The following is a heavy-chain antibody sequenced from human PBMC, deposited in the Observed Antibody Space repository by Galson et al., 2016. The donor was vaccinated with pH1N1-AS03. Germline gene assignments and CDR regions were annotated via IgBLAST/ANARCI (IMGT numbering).Heavy chain of an antibody. CDR2: TYWRSKWYN. CDR3: ARGRYSAFDI. CDR1: GDSVSSNIDA. Sequence: CAISGDSVSSNIDAWNWIRQFPSGGLEWLGRTYWRSKWYNDYAVSVKSRITINPDTSKNQFSLQQNSVTPEDTAVYYCARGRYSAFDIWGQGTMVTVSS. J-gene: IGHJ3*02. D-gene: IGHD1-1*01. V-gene: IGHV6-1*01.